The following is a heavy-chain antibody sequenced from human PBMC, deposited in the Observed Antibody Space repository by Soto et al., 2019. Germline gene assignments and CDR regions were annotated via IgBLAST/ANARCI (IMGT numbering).Heavy chain of an antibody. Sequence: SETLSLTCTVSGGSISSSSYYWGWIRQPPGKGLEWIGSIYYSGSTYSNPSLKSRVTISVDTSKNQFSLKLSSVTAADTAVYYCSMILRGYSSGAIDYWGQGILVTGFS. CDR3: SMILRGYSSGAIDY. V-gene: IGHV4-39*01. CDR1: GGSISSSSYY. J-gene: IGHJ4*02. D-gene: IGHD5-18*01. CDR2: IYYSGST.